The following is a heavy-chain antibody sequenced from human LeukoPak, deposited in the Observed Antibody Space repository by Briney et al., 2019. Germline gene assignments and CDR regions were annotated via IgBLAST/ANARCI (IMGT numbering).Heavy chain of an antibody. CDR3: ARVLNYDSSGPSGR. CDR1: GYTFTGYY. D-gene: IGHD3-22*01. CDR2: INPNSGGT. V-gene: IGHV1-2*02. Sequence: ASVKVSCKASGYTFTGYYMHWVRQAPGQGLEWMGWINPNSGGTNYAQKFQGRVTMTRDTSISTAYMELSRLRSDDTAVYYCARVLNYDSSGPSGRWGQGTLVTVSS. J-gene: IGHJ4*02.